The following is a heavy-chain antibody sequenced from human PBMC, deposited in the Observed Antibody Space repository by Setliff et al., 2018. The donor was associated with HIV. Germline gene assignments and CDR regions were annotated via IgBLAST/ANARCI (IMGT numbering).Heavy chain of an antibody. CDR1: GGSISSYY. D-gene: IGHD4-17*01. CDR3: AKKGNGDYHFDY. CDR2: IYYSGSI. J-gene: IGHJ4*02. Sequence: SETLSLTCTVSGGSISSYYWSWIRQPPGKGLEWIGYIYYSGSIYYNPSLKSRVTMSVDTSKNQFSLKLSSVTAVDTAAYYCAKKGNGDYHFDYWGQGTLVTVSS. V-gene: IGHV4-59*12.